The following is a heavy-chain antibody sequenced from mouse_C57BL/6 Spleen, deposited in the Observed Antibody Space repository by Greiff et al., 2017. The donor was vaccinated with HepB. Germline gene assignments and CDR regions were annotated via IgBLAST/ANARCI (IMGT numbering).Heavy chain of an antibody. Sequence: QVQLQQPGAELVRPGSSVKLSCKASGYTFTSYWMHWVKQRPIQGLEWIGNIDPSDSETHYNQKFKDKATLTVDKSSSTAYMQLSSLTSEDSAVYYCARGDGSPHWYFDVWGTGTTVTVSS. CDR2: IDPSDSET. CDR3: ARGDGSPHWYFDV. V-gene: IGHV1-52*01. D-gene: IGHD1-1*01. J-gene: IGHJ1*03. CDR1: GYTFTSYW.